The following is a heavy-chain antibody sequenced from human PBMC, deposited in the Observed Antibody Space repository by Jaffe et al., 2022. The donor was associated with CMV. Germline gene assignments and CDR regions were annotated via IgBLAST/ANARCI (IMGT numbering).Heavy chain of an antibody. J-gene: IGHJ3*01. CDR3: ATVRWMIRGTDRVPHTFDF. CDR1: GYTLTKLS. D-gene: IGHD1-7*01. Sequence: QALLIQSGAEVKKPGASVKISCKVSGYTLTKLSMHWVRLAPGKGLEWMGGFDPEDGQPIYAEKFQGRITMTEDTSRDTAYLGLSSLRSEDTAVYYCATVRWMIRGTDRVPHTFDFWGQGTIVTVSS. V-gene: IGHV1-24*01. CDR2: FDPEDGQP.